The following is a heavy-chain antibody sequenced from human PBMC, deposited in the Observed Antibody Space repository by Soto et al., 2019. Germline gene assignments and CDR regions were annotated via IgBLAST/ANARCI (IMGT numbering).Heavy chain of an antibody. CDR2: ISANGQGI. V-gene: IGHV3-23*01. D-gene: IGHD3-10*01. Sequence: PGGSLRLSCAASGFTFNNYAMSWVRQASGKGLEWVSAISANGQGIYYADSVKGRFIISRDNSKNTVFLHMDSLTAEDTAVYYCAKERDYPRDYFHYWGQGTLVTVSA. CDR3: AKERDYPRDYFHY. J-gene: IGHJ4*02. CDR1: GFTFNNYA.